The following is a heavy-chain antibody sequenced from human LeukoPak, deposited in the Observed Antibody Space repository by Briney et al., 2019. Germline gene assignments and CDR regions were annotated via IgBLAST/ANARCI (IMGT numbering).Heavy chain of an antibody. CDR1: GFTFHDYD. Sequence: PGGSLRLSCAASGFTFHDYDMSWVRQSPGKGLEWVSGINWNGDRTGYADSVKGRFTISRDNAKNSLFLQMNSLRAEDTAFYYCAREDGFCSGGSCYHHWGQGTLVTVSS. CDR3: AREDGFCSGGSCYHH. J-gene: IGHJ1*01. D-gene: IGHD2-15*01. V-gene: IGHV3-20*04. CDR2: INWNGDRT.